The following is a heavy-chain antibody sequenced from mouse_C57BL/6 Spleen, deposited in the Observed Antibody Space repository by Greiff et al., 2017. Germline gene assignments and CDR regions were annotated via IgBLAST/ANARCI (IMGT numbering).Heavy chain of an antibody. CDR1: GYTFTDYY. CDR3: ARDYGNLFDY. D-gene: IGHD2-1*01. V-gene: IGHV1-26*01. Sequence: VQLKQSGPELVKPGASVKISCKASGYTFTDYYMNWVKQSHGKSLEWIGDINPNNGGTSYNQKFKGKATLTVDKSSSTAYMELRSLTSEDSAVYYCARDYGNLFDYWGQGTTLTVSS. CDR2: INPNNGGT. J-gene: IGHJ2*01.